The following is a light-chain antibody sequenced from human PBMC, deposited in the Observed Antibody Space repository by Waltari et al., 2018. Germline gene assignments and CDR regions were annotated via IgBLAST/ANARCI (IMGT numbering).Light chain of an antibody. J-gene: IGLJ3*02. Sequence: VPWDQEHPGKAPQLMIYDVSKRPSGVSNRFSGAKSGNTAALTISGLQAEDEADYYCSSYTSTWVFGGGTKLTVL. V-gene: IGLV2-14*04. CDR2: DVS. CDR3: SSYTSTWV.